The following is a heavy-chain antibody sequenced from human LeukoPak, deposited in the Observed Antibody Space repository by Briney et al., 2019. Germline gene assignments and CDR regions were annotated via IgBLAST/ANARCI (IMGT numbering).Heavy chain of an antibody. D-gene: IGHD2-2*01. CDR3: ARGVVVPAAPKLGYYYYYMDV. CDR2: IIPIFGTA. V-gene: IGHV1-69*05. J-gene: IGHJ6*03. CDR1: GGTFSSYA. Sequence: ASVKVSCKASGGTFSSYAISWVRQAPGQGLEWMGGIIPIFGTANYAQKFQGRVTITTDESTSTAYMELSSLRSGDTAVYYCARGVVVPAAPKLGYYYYYMDVWGKGTTVTVSS.